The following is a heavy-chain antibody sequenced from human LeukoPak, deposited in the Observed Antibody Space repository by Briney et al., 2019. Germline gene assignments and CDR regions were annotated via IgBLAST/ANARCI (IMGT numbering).Heavy chain of an antibody. V-gene: IGHV3-30*02. D-gene: IGHD3-22*01. CDR2: IRYDGSNK. CDR1: GFTFSSYG. Sequence: GGSLRLSCAASGFTFSSYGMHWVRQAPGKGLEWVAFIRYDGSNKYYADSVKGRFTISRDNSKNTLYVQVNSLRAEDMALYYCAKSYDSSAYLAYFQHWGQGTLVTVSS. J-gene: IGHJ1*01. CDR3: AKSYDSSAYLAYFQH.